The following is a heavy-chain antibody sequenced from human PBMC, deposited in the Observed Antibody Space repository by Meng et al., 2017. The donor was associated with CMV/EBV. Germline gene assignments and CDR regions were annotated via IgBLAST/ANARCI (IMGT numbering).Heavy chain of an antibody. V-gene: IGHV1-46*01. CDR2: INPSGGST. Sequence: ASVKVSCKASGYTFTSYYMHWVRQAPGQGLEWMGIINPSGGSTSYAQKFQGRVTMTRDTSTSTVYMELSSLRSEDTAVYYCARDRVPCSSTSCYLDYWGQGMLVTVSS. CDR3: ARDRVPCSSTSCYLDY. CDR1: GYTFTSYY. J-gene: IGHJ4*02. D-gene: IGHD2-2*01.